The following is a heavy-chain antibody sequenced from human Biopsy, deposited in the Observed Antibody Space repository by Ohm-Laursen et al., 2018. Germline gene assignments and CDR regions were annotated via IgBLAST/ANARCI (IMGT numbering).Heavy chain of an antibody. V-gene: IGHV1-69*06. J-gene: IGHJ1*01. D-gene: IGHD3-9*01. Sequence: SVKVSCKASGYTFTGYYLHWVRQAPGQGLEWLGGNIPILGTGNYAQKFQDRVTVAADTSTGTATMELRSLRSDDTAVYYCATKLTGYFHHWGQGTLVIVSS. CDR3: ATKLTGYFHH. CDR2: NIPILGTG. CDR1: GYTFTGYY.